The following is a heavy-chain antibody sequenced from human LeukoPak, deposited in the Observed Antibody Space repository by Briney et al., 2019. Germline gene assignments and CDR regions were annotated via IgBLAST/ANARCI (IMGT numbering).Heavy chain of an antibody. D-gene: IGHD3-22*01. CDR3: ARGYTMIVVAPGY. J-gene: IGHJ4*02. CDR1: GFTFSTYA. CDR2: INHSGST. Sequence: GSLRLSCAASGFTFSTYAMSWVRQPPGKGLEWIGEINHSGSTNYNPSLKSRVTISVDTSKNQFSLKLSSVTAADTAVYYCARGYTMIVVAPGYWGQGTLVTVSS. V-gene: IGHV4-34*01.